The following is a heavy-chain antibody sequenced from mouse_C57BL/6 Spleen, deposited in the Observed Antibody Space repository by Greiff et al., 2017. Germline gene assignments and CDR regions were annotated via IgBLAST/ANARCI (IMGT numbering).Heavy chain of an antibody. CDR2: IYPGDGDT. CDR3: ARGDYDYWYFDV. CDR1: GYAFSSSW. V-gene: IGHV1-82*01. Sequence: QFHGKQSGPELVKPGASVKISCKASGYAFSSSWMNWVTQRPGKGLEWIGRIYPGDGDTNYNGKFKGKATLTTDKSSSTVYMRLRSLTSEDSAVYFCARGDYDYWYFDVWGTGTTVTVSS. D-gene: IGHD2-13*01. J-gene: IGHJ1*03.